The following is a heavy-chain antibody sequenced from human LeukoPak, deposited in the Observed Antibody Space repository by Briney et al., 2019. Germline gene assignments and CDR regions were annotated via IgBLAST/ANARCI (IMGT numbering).Heavy chain of an antibody. J-gene: IGHJ4*02. V-gene: IGHV3-21*01. CDR2: ISSSSSYI. CDR1: GFTFSSYS. D-gene: IGHD3-10*01. CDR3: ARDGWDLRPADRITMVRGVIITGDY. Sequence: GGSLRLSCAASGFTFSSYSMNWVRQAPGKGREWVSSISSSSSYIYYADSVKGRFTISRDNAKNSLYLQMNSLRAEDTAVYYCARDGWDLRPADRITMVRGVIITGDYWGQGTLVTVSS.